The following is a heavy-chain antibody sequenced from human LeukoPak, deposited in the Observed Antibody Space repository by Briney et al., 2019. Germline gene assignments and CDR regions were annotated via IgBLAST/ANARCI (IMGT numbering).Heavy chain of an antibody. D-gene: IGHD3-22*01. CDR2: IYYSGST. CDR3: ARSYYYSPDWFDP. CDR1: GGSISSGGYY. Sequence: SETLSLTCTVSGGSISSGGYYWSWIRQHPGTGLEWIGYIYYSGSTYYNPPLKSRVTISVDTSKNQFSLKLSSVTAADTAVYYCARSYYYSPDWFDPWGQGTLVTVSS. V-gene: IGHV4-31*03. J-gene: IGHJ5*02.